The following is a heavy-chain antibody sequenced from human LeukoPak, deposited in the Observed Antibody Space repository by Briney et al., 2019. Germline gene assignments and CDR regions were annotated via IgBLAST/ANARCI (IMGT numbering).Heavy chain of an antibody. CDR2: ISYSGST. Sequence: PSETLSLTCTVSGGSMSSDYWSWVRQPPGKGLEWIGFISYSGSTDYNPSLKSRVTISGDMSRNQFSLSLTSVTASDTAVYYCARDRVTKLEPLGYWGQGTLVTVSS. CDR3: ARDRVTKLEPLGY. V-gene: IGHV4-59*12. J-gene: IGHJ4*02. CDR1: GGSMSSDY. D-gene: IGHD1-1*01.